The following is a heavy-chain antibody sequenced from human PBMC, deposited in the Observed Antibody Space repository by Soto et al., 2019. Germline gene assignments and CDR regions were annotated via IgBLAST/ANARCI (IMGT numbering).Heavy chain of an antibody. V-gene: IGHV4-39*01. D-gene: IGHD3-16*02. CDR3: ARHHNNDYIWGSYRFKDY. Sequence: SETLSLTCTVSGGSISSSSYYWGWIRQPPGKGLEWIGSIYYSGSTYYNPSLKSRVTISVDTSKNQFSLKLSSVTAADTAVYYCARHHNNDYIWGSYRFKDYWGQGTLVTVSS. J-gene: IGHJ4*02. CDR1: GGSISSSSYY. CDR2: IYYSGST.